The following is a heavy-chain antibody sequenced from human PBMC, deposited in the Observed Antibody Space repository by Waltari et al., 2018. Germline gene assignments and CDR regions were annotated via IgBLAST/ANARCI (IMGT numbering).Heavy chain of an antibody. V-gene: IGHV4-30-2*01. Sequence: QLQLQESGSGLVKPSQTLSLTCAVSGGSISSGGYSWSWIRQPPGKGLEWIGYIYHSGSTDYNPSLKSRVTISVDRSKNQFSLKLSSVTAADTSVYYCASLLNGGSMDVWGKGTTVTISS. D-gene: IGHD3-10*01. CDR1: GGSISSGGYS. CDR3: ASLLNGGSMDV. CDR2: IYHSGST. J-gene: IGHJ6*03.